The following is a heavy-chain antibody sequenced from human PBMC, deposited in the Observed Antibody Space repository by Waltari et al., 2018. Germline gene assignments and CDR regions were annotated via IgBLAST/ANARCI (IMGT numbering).Heavy chain of an antibody. CDR1: GFTFNTYT. D-gene: IGHD6-13*01. CDR2: ISSTSSDI. V-gene: IGHV3-21*02. CDR3: AGGYSSYYGMDV. J-gene: IGHJ6*02. Sequence: EVQLVESGGGLVKPGGSLRLSCAASGFTFNTYTMNWVRQAPGKVLEWVSAISSTSSDIYYADSVKGRFTISRDNAKSSLYLQLNSLRAEDTAVYYCAGGYSSYYGMDVWGQGTTVTVSS.